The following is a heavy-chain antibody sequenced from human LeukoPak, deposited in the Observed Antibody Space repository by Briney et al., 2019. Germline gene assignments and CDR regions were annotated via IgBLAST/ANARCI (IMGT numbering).Heavy chain of an antibody. CDR1: GYTFTGYY. CDR2: INPNSGGT. V-gene: IGHV1-2*02. D-gene: IGHD3-10*01. CDR3: ARGGEYYGSGSYFGY. J-gene: IGHJ4*02. Sequence: GASVKVSCKASGYTFTGYYMHWVRQAPGQGLEWMGWINPNSGGTNYAQKFQGRVTMTRDTSISTAYMELSRLRSDDTAVYYCARGGEYYGSGSYFGYWGQGTLVTVSS.